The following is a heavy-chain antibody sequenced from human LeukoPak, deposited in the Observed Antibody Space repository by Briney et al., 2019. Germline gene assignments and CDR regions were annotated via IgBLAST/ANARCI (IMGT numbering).Heavy chain of an antibody. Sequence: GASVKVSCKASGGTFSSYAISWVRQAPGQGLEWMGGIIPIFGTANYAQKFQGRVTITADESTSTAYMELSSLRSEDTAVYYCARAIISVSSSSWNDYWGQGTLVTVSS. J-gene: IGHJ4*02. V-gene: IGHV1-69*13. D-gene: IGHD6-13*01. CDR2: IIPIFGTA. CDR1: GGTFSSYA. CDR3: ARAIISVSSSSWNDY.